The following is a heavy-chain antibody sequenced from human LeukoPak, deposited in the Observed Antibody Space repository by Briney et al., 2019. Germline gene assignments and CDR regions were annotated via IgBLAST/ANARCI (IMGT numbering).Heavy chain of an antibody. V-gene: IGHV3-20*04. D-gene: IGHD3-10*01. CDR1: GFTFDDYG. CDR2: INWTGGST. Sequence: GGSLRLSCAASGFTFDDYGMSWVRQAPGKGLEWVSGINWTGGSTGYADSVKGRFTISRDNAKNSLYLQMNSLRAEDTASYYCAIVGGGAFDIWGQGTMVTVSS. J-gene: IGHJ3*02. CDR3: AIVGGGAFDI.